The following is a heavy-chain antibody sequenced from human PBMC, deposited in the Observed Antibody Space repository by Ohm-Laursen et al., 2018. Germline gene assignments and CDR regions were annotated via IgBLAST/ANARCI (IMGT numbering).Heavy chain of an antibody. CDR2: ISGSGGST. D-gene: IGHD2-15*01. Sequence: SLRLSCTASGFTFSSYAMSWVRQAPGKGLEWVSAISGSGGSTYYADSAKGRFTISRDNSKNTLFLQMSSLRAEDTAVYYCASLGYCSGGSCLWAFDIWGQGTMVTVSS. V-gene: IGHV3-23*01. CDR1: GFTFSSYA. CDR3: ASLGYCSGGSCLWAFDI. J-gene: IGHJ3*02.